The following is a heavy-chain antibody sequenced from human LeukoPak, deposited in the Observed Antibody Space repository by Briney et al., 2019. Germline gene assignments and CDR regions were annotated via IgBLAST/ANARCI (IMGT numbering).Heavy chain of an antibody. CDR3: AKDQGGSYWGFDY. J-gene: IGHJ4*02. CDR1: GFTFDDYA. CDR2: ISWNSGSI. V-gene: IGHV3-9*01. Sequence: GGSLRLSCAASGFTFDDYAMHWVRQAPGKGLEWVSGISWNSGSIGYADSVKGRFIISRDNAKNSLYLQMNSLRAEDTAVYYCAKDQGGSYWGFDYWGQGTLVTVSS. D-gene: IGHD1-26*01.